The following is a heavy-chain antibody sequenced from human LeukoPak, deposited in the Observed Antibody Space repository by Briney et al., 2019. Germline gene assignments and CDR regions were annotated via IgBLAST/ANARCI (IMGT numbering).Heavy chain of an antibody. CDR3: ARAGYYYGSGSPLDY. J-gene: IGHJ4*02. Sequence: SVKVSCKASGYTFTSYYMHWVRQAPGQGLEWMGIINPSGGSTSYAQKFQGRVTMTRDTSTSTVYMELSSLRSEDTAVYYCARAGYYYGSGSPLDYWGQGTLVTVSS. CDR2: INPSGGST. CDR1: GYTFTSYY. V-gene: IGHV1-46*01. D-gene: IGHD3-10*01.